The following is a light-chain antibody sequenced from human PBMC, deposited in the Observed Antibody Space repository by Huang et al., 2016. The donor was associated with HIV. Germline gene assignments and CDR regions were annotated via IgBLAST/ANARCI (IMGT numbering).Light chain of an antibody. CDR3: QQYNNWLLS. V-gene: IGKV3-15*01. Sequence: IVMTQSTATLSVSPGERVTVSCRANRSVSSNLAWYQQRPGQAPRLLIYGSSTRAPGIPARFSGSGSGTDFSLTISSLQSEDFALYYCQQYNNWLLSFGGGTRVDI. CDR2: GSS. CDR1: RSVSSN. J-gene: IGKJ4*01.